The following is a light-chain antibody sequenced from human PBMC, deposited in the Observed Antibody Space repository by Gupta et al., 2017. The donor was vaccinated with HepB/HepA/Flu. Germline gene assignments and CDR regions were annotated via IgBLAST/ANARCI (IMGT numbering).Light chain of an antibody. CDR1: QSVSSY. V-gene: IGKV3-11*01. J-gene: IGKJ5*01. Sequence: ESVLTQSPATLSLSPGERATLSCRASQSVSSYLAWYQQKPGQAPRLLIYDASNRATGIPARFSGSGSGTDFTLTISSLEPEDFAVYYCQQRSNCPLTFGQGTRLEIK. CDR3: QQRSNCPLT. CDR2: DAS.